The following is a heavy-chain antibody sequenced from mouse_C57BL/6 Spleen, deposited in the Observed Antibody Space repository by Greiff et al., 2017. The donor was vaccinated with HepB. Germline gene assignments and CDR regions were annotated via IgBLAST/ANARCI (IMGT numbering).Heavy chain of an antibody. CDR2: ISSGSSTI. V-gene: IGHV5-17*01. J-gene: IGHJ2*01. D-gene: IGHD2-4*01. Sequence: EVQGVESGGGLVKPGGSLKLSCAASGFTFSDYGMHWVRQAPEKGLEWVAYISSGSSTIYYADTVKGRFTIARDNAKNTLFLQMTSLRSEDAAVYYCARDYDGRVHFWGKGTTLTVSS. CDR3: ARDYDGRVHF. CDR1: GFTFSDYG.